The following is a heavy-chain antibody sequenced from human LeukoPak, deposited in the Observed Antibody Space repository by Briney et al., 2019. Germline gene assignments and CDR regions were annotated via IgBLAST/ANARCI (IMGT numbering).Heavy chain of an antibody. J-gene: IGHJ4*02. Sequence: GGSLRLSCAASGFTFSSYSMNWVRQAPGKGLEWVSYISSSSSTIYYADSVKGRFTISRDNAKNSLYLQMNSLRAEDTAVYYCARHVGFQYYYGSGGDFDYWGQGTLVTVSS. CDR3: ARHVGFQYYYGSGGDFDY. CDR2: ISSSSSTI. CDR1: GFTFSSYS. D-gene: IGHD3-10*01. V-gene: IGHV3-48*01.